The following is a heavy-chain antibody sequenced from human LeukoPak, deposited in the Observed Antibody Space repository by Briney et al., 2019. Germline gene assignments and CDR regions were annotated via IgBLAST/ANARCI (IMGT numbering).Heavy chain of an antibody. Sequence: PSETLSLTCTVSGGSISSGGYYWSWLREHHGKGLEWIGYIYYSGSTYYNPSLKSRVTISVDTSKNQFSLKLSSVTAADTAVYYCARAAGSPPYWYFDLWGRGTLVTVSS. CDR2: IYYSGST. J-gene: IGHJ2*01. V-gene: IGHV4-31*03. CDR3: ARAAGSPPYWYFDL. D-gene: IGHD6-19*01. CDR1: GGSISSGGYY.